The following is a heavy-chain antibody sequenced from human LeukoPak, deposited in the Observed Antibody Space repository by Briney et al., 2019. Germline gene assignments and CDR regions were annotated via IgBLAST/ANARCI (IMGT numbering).Heavy chain of an antibody. D-gene: IGHD6-19*01. CDR3: ARDYSSGWPNFDY. CDR1: GYTFTSYF. Sequence: GASVKVSCKASGYTFTSYFIHWVRQAPGQGLEWMGIINLTSGITSYAQKFQGRVSMTRDTSTGTVYMEVTSLRSDDTAVYYCARDYSSGWPNFDYWGQGTLVTVSS. CDR2: INLTSGIT. J-gene: IGHJ4*02. V-gene: IGHV1-46*01.